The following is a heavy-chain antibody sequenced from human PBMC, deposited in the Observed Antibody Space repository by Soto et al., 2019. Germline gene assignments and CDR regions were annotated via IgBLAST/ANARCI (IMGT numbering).Heavy chain of an antibody. CDR1: GGSISSGGYY. D-gene: IGHD2-15*01. V-gene: IGHV4-61*08. CDR3: ARDLDIVVVVAAH. Sequence: SETLSLTCTVSGGSISSGGYYWSWIRQPPGKGLEWIGYIYYSGSTNYNPSLKSRVTISVDTSKNQFSLKLSSVTAADTAVYYCARDLDIVVVVAAHWGQGTLVTVSS. J-gene: IGHJ1*01. CDR2: IYYSGST.